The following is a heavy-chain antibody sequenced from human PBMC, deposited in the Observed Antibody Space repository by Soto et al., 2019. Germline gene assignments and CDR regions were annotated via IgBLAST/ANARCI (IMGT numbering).Heavy chain of an antibody. D-gene: IGHD3-10*01. CDR3: ARDGMVDYYGSGSYFSRSTSTDY. J-gene: IGHJ4*02. CDR1: GYTFTSYD. Sequence: ASVKVSCKASGYTFTSYDINWVRQGTGQGLEWMGWMNPNSGNTGYAQKFQGRVTMTRNTSISTAYMELRSLRSDDTAVYYCARDGMVDYYGSGSYFSRSTSTDYWGQGTLVTVSS. CDR2: MNPNSGNT. V-gene: IGHV1-8*01.